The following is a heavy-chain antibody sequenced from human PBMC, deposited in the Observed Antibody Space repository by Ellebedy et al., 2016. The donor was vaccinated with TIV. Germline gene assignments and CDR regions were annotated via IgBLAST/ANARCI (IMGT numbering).Heavy chain of an antibody. CDR3: VREMVAPGPDDKYYGMDV. V-gene: IGHV3-33*01. D-gene: IGHD2-15*01. J-gene: IGHJ6*02. CDR2: VWYDGNYK. Sequence: GGSLRLSCAASGFTFMSYGMHWVRQAPGKGLEWVAVVWYDGNYKNLADSVEGRFTISRDNSKSTVLLQMNSLRAEDTAVYYCVREMVAPGPDDKYYGMDVWGQGTTVTVSS. CDR1: GFTFMSYG.